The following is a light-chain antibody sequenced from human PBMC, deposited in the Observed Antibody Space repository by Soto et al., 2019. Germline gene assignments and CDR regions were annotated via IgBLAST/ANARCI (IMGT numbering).Light chain of an antibody. Sequence: EIVLTQSPGTLSLSPGERETHSRRARQRVSSSYLAWYQQKPGQAPRLLIYGASSRATGIPDRFSGSGSGTDFTLTISRLEPEDFAVYYCQQYGSSPTWTFGQGTKV. CDR3: QQYGSSPTWT. V-gene: IGKV3-20*01. CDR1: QRVSSSY. CDR2: GAS. J-gene: IGKJ1*01.